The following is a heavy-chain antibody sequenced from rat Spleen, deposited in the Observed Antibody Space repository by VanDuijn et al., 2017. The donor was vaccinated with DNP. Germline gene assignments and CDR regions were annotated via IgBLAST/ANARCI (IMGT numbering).Heavy chain of an antibody. J-gene: IGHJ1*01. D-gene: IGHD1-9*01. V-gene: IGHV3-1*01. CDR2: ISYTGST. Sequence: EVQFQESGPGLVKPSQSLSLTCSVPGYSITTNYWGWIRKLLGNKMEWIGHISYTGSTSYNPSLKSRISITIDTSKNQFFLQLRSVTTEDTATYYCARGVSSYYGYNSYWYFDFWGPGTMVTVSS. CDR3: ARGVSSYYGYNSYWYFDF. CDR1: GYSITTNY.